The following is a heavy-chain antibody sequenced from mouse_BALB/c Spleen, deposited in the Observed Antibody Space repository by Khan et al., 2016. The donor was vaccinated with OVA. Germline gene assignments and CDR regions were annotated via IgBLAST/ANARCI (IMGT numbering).Heavy chain of an antibody. CDR3: ATQGSTYTWFAY. J-gene: IGHJ3*01. CDR2: IYPYNDDT. V-gene: IGHV1S136*01. D-gene: IGHD1-1*01. Sequence: VQLKQSGPELVKPGASVKMSCKASGYTFTSYVIHWVRQKPGQGLEWIGYIYPYNDDTKYNEKFKGKATLTSDTSSSTAYMELSSLTSEDSAVYFCATQGSTYTWFAYWGQGTLVTVSA. CDR1: GYTFTSYV.